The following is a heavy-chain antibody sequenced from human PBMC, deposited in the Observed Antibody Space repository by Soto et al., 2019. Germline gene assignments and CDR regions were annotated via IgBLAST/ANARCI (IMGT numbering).Heavy chain of an antibody. CDR3: ASLRHEYYSSPSS. D-gene: IGHD3-10*01. J-gene: IGHJ5*02. CDR1: GGSINSYY. V-gene: IGHV4-59*12. CDR2: IYYSGST. Sequence: SETLSLTCTVSGGSINSYYWSWIRQPPGKGLEWIGYIYYSGSTNYNPSLKSRVTISVDTSKNQFSLKLSSVTAADTAVYYCASLRHEYYSSPSSWGQGTLVTVSS.